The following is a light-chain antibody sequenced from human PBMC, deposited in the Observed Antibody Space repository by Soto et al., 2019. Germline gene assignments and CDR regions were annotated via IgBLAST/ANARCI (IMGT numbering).Light chain of an antibody. Sequence: QSALTQPPSVSGAPGQRVTISCTGRSSNIGAGYDVHWYQQLPGTAPKLLIYGNSNRPSGVPDRFSGSKSGTSASLAITGLQAEDEADYYCQSYDSRLSGYVFGTGTKVTVL. CDR2: GNS. CDR3: QSYDSRLSGYV. CDR1: SSNIGAGYD. J-gene: IGLJ1*01. V-gene: IGLV1-40*01.